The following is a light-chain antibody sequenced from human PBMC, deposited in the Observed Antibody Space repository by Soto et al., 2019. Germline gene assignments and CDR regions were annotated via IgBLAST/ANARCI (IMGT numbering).Light chain of an antibody. CDR3: QQRSNWPPIT. CDR1: QSVSSY. Sequence: EIVLPQSPAPLSLSPGERATLSCRASQSVSSYLAWYQQKPGKAPRLLIYDASNRATGIPARFSGSGSGTDFTLTISSLEPEDFAVYYCQQRSNWPPITFGQGTRLEIK. CDR2: DAS. V-gene: IGKV3-11*01. J-gene: IGKJ5*01.